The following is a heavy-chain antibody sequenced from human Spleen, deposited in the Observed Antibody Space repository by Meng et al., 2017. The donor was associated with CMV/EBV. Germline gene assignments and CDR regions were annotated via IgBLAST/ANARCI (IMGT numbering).Heavy chain of an antibody. Sequence: GSLRLSCAVYGGSFSGYYWSWIRQPPGKGLEWIGEINHSGSTNYNPSLKSRVTISVDTSKNQFSLKLSSVTAADTAVYYCARGPKGIFGVVILFSWFDPWGQGTLVTV. D-gene: IGHD3-3*01. CDR1: GGSFSGYY. J-gene: IGHJ5*02. CDR3: ARGPKGIFGVVILFSWFDP. CDR2: INHSGST. V-gene: IGHV4-34*01.